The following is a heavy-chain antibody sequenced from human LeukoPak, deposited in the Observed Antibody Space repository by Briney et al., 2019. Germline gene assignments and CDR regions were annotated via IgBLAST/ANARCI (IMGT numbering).Heavy chain of an antibody. CDR1: GFTFSSYA. D-gene: IGHD3-10*01. CDR3: ARGLTYYYGSGSYYLYYFDY. J-gene: IGHJ4*02. Sequence: GESLRLSCAASGFTFSSYAMHWVRQAPGKGLEWVAVISYDGSNKYYADSVKGRFTISRDNSKNTLYLQMNSLRAEDTAVYYCARGLTYYYGSGSYYLYYFDYWGQGTLVTVSS. CDR2: ISYDGSNK. V-gene: IGHV3-30-3*01.